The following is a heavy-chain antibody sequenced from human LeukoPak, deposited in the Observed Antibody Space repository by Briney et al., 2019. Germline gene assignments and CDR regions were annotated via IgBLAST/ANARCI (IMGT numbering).Heavy chain of an antibody. D-gene: IGHD6-19*01. CDR1: GGSISSYY. V-gene: IGHV4-4*07. J-gene: IGHJ6*03. CDR3: ARRRGDSSGSRRVYYVDV. CDR2: IYTSGST. Sequence: PSETLSLTCTVSGGSISSYYWSWIRQPAGKGLEWIGRIYTSGSTNYNPSLKSRVTMSVDTSKNQFSLKLSSVTAADTAVYYCARRRGDSSGSRRVYYVDVWGKGTTVTVSS.